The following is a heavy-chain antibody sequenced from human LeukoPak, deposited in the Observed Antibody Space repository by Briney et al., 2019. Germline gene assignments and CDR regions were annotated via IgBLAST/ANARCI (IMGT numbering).Heavy chain of an antibody. D-gene: IGHD5-18*01. V-gene: IGHV3-21*01. Sequence: GGSLRLSCAASGFTFSNYWMHWVRQAPGKGLVWVSSISSSSSYIYYADSVKGRFTISRDNAKKSLFLDMNSLRAEDTAVYYCASENKRGYSYGSPTDAFDIWGQGTMVTVSS. CDR3: ASENKRGYSYGSPTDAFDI. J-gene: IGHJ3*02. CDR1: GFTFSNYW. CDR2: ISSSSSYI.